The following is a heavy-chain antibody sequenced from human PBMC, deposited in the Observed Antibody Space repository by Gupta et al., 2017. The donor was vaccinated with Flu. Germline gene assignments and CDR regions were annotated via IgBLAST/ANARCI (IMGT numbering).Heavy chain of an antibody. J-gene: IGHJ5*02. Sequence: AMRWVRQAPGKGLEWVSAIRGSGGSTYYADSVKGRFTISRDNSKNTLYLQMNSLRAEDTAVYYCAKDGYCSGGSCYFENWFDPWGQGTLVTVSS. V-gene: IGHV3-23*01. CDR2: IRGSGGST. CDR3: AKDGYCSGGSCYFENWFDP. D-gene: IGHD2-15*01. CDR1: A.